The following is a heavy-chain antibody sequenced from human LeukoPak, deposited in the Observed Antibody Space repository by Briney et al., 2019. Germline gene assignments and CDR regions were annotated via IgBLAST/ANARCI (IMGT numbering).Heavy chain of an antibody. CDR3: TAEYYDILTGYAAHQYYFDY. CDR1: GFTFGDYA. Sequence: GRSLRLSCTASGFTFGDYAMSWVRQAPGKGLEWVGFIRSKAYGGTTEYAASVKGRFTISRDDSKSIAYLQMNSLKTEDTAVYYCTAEYYDILTGYAAHQYYFDYWGQGTLVTVSS. D-gene: IGHD3-9*01. CDR2: IRSKAYGGTT. J-gene: IGHJ4*02. V-gene: IGHV3-49*04.